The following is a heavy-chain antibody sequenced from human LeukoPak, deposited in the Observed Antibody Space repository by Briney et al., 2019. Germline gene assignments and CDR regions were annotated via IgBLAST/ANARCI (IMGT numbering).Heavy chain of an antibody. V-gene: IGHV3-30*18. CDR1: GFTFSSYG. J-gene: IGHJ4*02. Sequence: GGSLRLSCAASGFTFSSYGMHWVRQAPGKGLEWVAAISYDGSNKYYADSVKGRFTISRDNSKNTLYLQMNSLRAEDTAVYYCAKEATYGGTSGYWGQGTLVTVSS. CDR2: ISYDGSNK. D-gene: IGHD1-26*01. CDR3: AKEATYGGTSGY.